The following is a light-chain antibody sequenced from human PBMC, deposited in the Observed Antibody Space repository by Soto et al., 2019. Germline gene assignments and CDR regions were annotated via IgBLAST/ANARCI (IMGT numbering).Light chain of an antibody. Sequence: EIVLTQSPATPSLSPGERATLSCRASQSVSSYLAWHQQKPGQAPRLLIYDASNRATGIPARFSGSGSGTDFTLTISSLEPEDFAVYYCQQRSNFWTFGQGTKVEIK. V-gene: IGKV3-11*01. CDR1: QSVSSY. J-gene: IGKJ1*01. CDR3: QQRSNFWT. CDR2: DAS.